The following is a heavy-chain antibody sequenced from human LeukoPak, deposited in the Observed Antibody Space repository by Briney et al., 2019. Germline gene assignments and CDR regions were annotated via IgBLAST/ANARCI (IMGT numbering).Heavy chain of an antibody. J-gene: IGHJ4*02. CDR1: GGSISSYY. D-gene: IGHD6-13*01. CDR2: IYYTGST. CDR3: ARADSSAWFD. V-gene: IGHV4-59*01. Sequence: SETLSLTCTVSGGSISSYYWTWIRQPPGKGLEGIGYIYYTGSTNYNPSLESRVTISLDTSKIQFSLKLSSVNAADTAVYYCARADSSAWFDWGQGTLVTVSS.